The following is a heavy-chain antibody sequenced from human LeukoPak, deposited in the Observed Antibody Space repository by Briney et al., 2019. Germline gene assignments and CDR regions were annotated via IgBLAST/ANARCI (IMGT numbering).Heavy chain of an antibody. D-gene: IGHD6-13*01. Sequence: PSETLSLTCTVSGGSISSYYWSWIRQPAGKGLEWIGRIYTSGSTNYNPSLKSRVTISIDTSKKQFSLKLSSVTAADTAVYYCASHSITSAGINWFDPWGRGTLVTVSS. CDR3: ASHSITSAGINWFDP. J-gene: IGHJ5*02. V-gene: IGHV4-4*07. CDR2: IYTSGST. CDR1: GGSISSYY.